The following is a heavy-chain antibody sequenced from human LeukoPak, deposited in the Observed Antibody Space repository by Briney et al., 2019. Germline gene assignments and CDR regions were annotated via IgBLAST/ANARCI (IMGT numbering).Heavy chain of an antibody. CDR3: ARDSDHVRDY. Sequence: GGSLRLSCAASGFTFSSYWMSWVRQAPGKRLEWVANIKQDGSEKYYVDSVRGRFTISRDNAKNSLYLQVNSLRAEDTATYYCARDSDHVRDYWGQGTLVTVSS. CDR1: GFTFSSYW. V-gene: IGHV3-7*01. CDR2: IKQDGSEK. J-gene: IGHJ4*02. D-gene: IGHD3-10*01.